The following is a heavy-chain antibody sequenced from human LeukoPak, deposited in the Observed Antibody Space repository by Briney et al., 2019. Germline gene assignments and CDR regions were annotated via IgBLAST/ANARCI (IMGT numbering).Heavy chain of an antibody. CDR1: ADSLSSGGHY. J-gene: IGHJ5*02. V-gene: IGHV4-31*03. CDR2: IHHSGRS. CDR3: ARFPRGDSSSWDNWFDP. D-gene: IGHD6-13*01. Sequence: ASETLSLTCTVSADSLSSGGHYWAWIRQFPGKGLESIGFIHHSGRSRHNPSLKDRVAISVDTSRKQFALKLSSVTAADTAVYYCARFPRGDSSSWDNWFDPWGQGTLVTVSS.